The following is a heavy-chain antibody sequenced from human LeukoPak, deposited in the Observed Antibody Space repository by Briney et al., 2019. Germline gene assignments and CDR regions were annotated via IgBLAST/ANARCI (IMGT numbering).Heavy chain of an antibody. V-gene: IGHV3-23*01. CDR3: AKDDTAMVTGDY. D-gene: IGHD5-18*01. Sequence: VGSLRLSCAASGCTFSSYAISWVRQAPGKWLEWVSAISGSGGSTYYADSVKGRVTISRDNSKTTLYLQMKSLRAEATAVYYCAKDDTAMVTGDYWGQGTLVTVSS. J-gene: IGHJ4*02. CDR1: GCTFSSYA. CDR2: ISGSGGST.